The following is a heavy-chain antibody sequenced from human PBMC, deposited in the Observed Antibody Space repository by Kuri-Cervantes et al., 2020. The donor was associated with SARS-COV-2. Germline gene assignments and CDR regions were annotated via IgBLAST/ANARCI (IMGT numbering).Heavy chain of an antibody. V-gene: IGHV1-18*01. J-gene: IGHJ4*02. CDR2: ISAYNGNT. Sequence: ASVKVSCKASGYTFTSYGISWVRQAPGQGLEWMGWISAYNGNTNYAQKLQGRVTITADESTSTAYMELSSLRSEDTAVYYCARAGWATGCTNGVCYTPYFDYWGQGTLVTVSS. CDR1: GYTFTSYG. CDR3: ARAGWATGCTNGVCYTPYFDY. D-gene: IGHD2-8*01.